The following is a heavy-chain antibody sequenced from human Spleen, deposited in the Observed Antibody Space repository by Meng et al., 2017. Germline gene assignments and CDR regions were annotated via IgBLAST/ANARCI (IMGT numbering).Heavy chain of an antibody. D-gene: IGHD5-18*01. CDR3: ASILYSYGSTDYYYYGMDV. CDR2: IIPIFGTA. CDR1: GGTFSSYA. Sequence: QVQLVQSGAEVKKPGSSVKVSCKASGGTFSSYAISWVRQAPGQGLEWMGGIIPIFGTANYAQKFQGRVTITADESTSTAYMELSSLRSEDTAVYYCASILYSYGSTDYYYYGMDVWGQGTTVTVFS. J-gene: IGHJ6*02. V-gene: IGHV1-69*12.